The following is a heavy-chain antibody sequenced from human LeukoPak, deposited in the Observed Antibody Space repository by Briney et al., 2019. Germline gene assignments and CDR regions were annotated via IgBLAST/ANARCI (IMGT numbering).Heavy chain of an antibody. Sequence: SGGSLRLSCAASGFTFSSYWMSWVRQAPGKGLEWVANIKQDGSEKYYVDSVKGRFTISRDNAKNSLYLQMNSLRAEDTAVYYCARDGRREDWPGDTASSYYYYGMDVWGQGTTDTVSS. J-gene: IGHJ6*02. CDR1: GFTFSSYW. CDR3: ARDGRREDWPGDTASSYYYYGMDV. CDR2: IKQDGSEK. D-gene: IGHD5-18*01. V-gene: IGHV3-7*01.